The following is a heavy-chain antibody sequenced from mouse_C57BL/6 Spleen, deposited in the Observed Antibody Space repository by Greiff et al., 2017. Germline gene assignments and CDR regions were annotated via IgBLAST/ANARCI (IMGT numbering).Heavy chain of an antibody. Sequence: VQLQQSGPGLVQPSQSLSITCTVSGFSLTSYGVHWVRQSPGKGLEWLGVIWSGGGTDYNAAFISRLSISKDNTKSQVFFKMNSLQADDTAIYYCGRYYYGSSYWYFDVWGTGTTVTVSS. CDR3: GRYYYGSSYWYFDV. J-gene: IGHJ1*03. D-gene: IGHD1-1*01. CDR2: IWSGGGT. V-gene: IGHV2-2*01. CDR1: GFSLTSYG.